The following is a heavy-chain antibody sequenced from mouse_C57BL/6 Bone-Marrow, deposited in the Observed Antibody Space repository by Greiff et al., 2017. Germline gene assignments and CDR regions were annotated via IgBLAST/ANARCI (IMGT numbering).Heavy chain of an antibody. Sequence: QVQLQQSGAELVKPGASVKMSCKASGYTFTSYWITWVKQRPGQGLEWIGDIYPGSGSTKYKEKFKSKAKLTVNTSSSTAYMQLSSLTSADSAVYYGARHYYGSGLAYWGQGTLVTVSA. V-gene: IGHV1-55*01. CDR2: IYPGSGST. CDR3: ARHYYGSGLAY. D-gene: IGHD1-1*01. J-gene: IGHJ3*01. CDR1: GYTFTSYW.